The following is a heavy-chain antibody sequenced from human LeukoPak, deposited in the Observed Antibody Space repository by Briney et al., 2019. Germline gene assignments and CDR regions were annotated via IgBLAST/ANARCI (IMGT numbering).Heavy chain of an antibody. J-gene: IGHJ4*02. V-gene: IGHV4-38-2*02. D-gene: IGHD1-14*01. Sequence: SETLSLTCTVSGYSLRNGYHWAWFRQPPGKGLEWIGSVSQSGSTYDNPSLKSRVTMSMDTSKNQFSVKMRAVTAADTAVYYCVREGEAATTGDYWGQGTLVTVSS. CDR2: VSQSGST. CDR3: VREGEAATTGDY. CDR1: GYSLRNGYH.